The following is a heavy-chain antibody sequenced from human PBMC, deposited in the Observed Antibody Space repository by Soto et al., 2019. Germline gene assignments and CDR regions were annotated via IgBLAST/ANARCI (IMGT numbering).Heavy chain of an antibody. CDR2: ISGSGGST. CDR3: AKYYDFWSGYYPRHYYGMDV. CDR1: GFTFSSYA. D-gene: IGHD3-3*01. V-gene: IGHV3-23*01. J-gene: IGHJ6*02. Sequence: PGGSLRLSCAASGFTFSSYAMSWVRQAPGKGLEWVSAISGSGGSTYYADSVKGRFTISRDNSKSTLYLQMNSLRAEDTAVYYCAKYYDFWSGYYPRHYYGMDVWGQGTTVTVSS.